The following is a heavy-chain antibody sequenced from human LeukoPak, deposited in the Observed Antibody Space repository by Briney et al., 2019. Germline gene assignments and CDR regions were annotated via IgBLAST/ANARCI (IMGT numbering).Heavy chain of an antibody. CDR1: GYPFTGYY. J-gene: IGHJ4*02. CDR2: INPNSGGT. D-gene: IGHD1-1*01. Sequence: ASVKVSCKASGYPFTGYYIHWVRQAPGQGLEWMGWINPNSGGTNYAQNFQGRVTMTRDTSITTAYMELSGLRSDDTAVYYCAREGREFGPHKLAGFDYWGQGTLVTVSS. V-gene: IGHV1-2*02. CDR3: AREGREFGPHKLAGFDY.